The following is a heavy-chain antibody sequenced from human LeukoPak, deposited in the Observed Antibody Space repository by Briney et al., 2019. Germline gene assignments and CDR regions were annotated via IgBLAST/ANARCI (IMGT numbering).Heavy chain of an antibody. V-gene: IGHV4-38-2*02. D-gene: IGHD1-1*01. CDR3: ARAVQLERPPPLIGYYYMDV. CDR2: IYHRGST. CDR1: GYSISNGYY. J-gene: IGHJ6*03. Sequence: SETLSLTCTVSGYSISNGYYWGWIRQPPGKGLEWVGSIYHRGSTYYNPSLRSRVTISVETSKNQFSLKLSSVTAADTAVYYCARAVQLERPPPLIGYYYMDVWGKGTMVTVSS.